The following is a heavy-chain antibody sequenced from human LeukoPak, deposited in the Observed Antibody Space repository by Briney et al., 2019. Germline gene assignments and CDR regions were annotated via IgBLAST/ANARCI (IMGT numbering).Heavy chain of an antibody. CDR1: ESIFTNLL. CDR2: LVAKNGGT. Sequence: ASVKVSCKASESIFTNLLIHWVRQAPGQGLEWMGWLVAKNGGTHYAQNFQGRVTMTRDTSIRTAYMELSGLRSDDTAVYYCARERVDFDSWGQGTMVTVSS. V-gene: IGHV1-2*02. CDR3: ARERVDFDS. J-gene: IGHJ3*01.